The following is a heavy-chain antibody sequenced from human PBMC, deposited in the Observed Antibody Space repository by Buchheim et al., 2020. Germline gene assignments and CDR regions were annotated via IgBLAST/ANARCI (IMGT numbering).Heavy chain of an antibody. CDR3: ARDGQYYYGSGTHKKGAFDI. D-gene: IGHD3-10*01. V-gene: IGHV1-3*01. J-gene: IGHJ3*02. Sequence: QVQLVQSGAEVKKPGASVKVSCKASGYTFTSYAMHWVRQAPGQRLEWMGWINAGNGNTKYSQKFQGRVTITRDTSASTAYMELSSLRSEDTAVYYCARDGQYYYGSGTHKKGAFDIWGQGT. CDR2: INAGNGNT. CDR1: GYTFTSYA.